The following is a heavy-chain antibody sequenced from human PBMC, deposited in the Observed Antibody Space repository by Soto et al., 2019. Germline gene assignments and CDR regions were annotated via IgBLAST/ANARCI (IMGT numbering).Heavy chain of an antibody. CDR3: ARGISKYSSWYEPHTWFDA. V-gene: IGHV4-30-4*01. J-gene: IGHJ5*02. CDR2: LYFNGGT. Sequence: QVQLQESGPGLVKPSQTLSLTCNVSGGPINSPDYYWSWIRQSPGKGLEWIGYLYFNGGTQYNPSLRTPVSMSLDTSKKHFSLKMTSVTAADTAVYYCARGISKYSSWYEPHTWFDACGQGALVTVSS. CDR1: GGPINSPDYY. D-gene: IGHD6-13*01.